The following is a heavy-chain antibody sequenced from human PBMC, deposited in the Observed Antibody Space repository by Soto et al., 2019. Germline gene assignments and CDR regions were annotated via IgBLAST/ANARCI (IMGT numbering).Heavy chain of an antibody. D-gene: IGHD3-9*01. CDR2: IYYRGNT. J-gene: IGHJ4*02. CDR1: GDSINSDKYY. V-gene: IGHV4-39*01. Sequence: SETLSLTCSVSGDSINSDKYYWGWIRQPPGKGLEWIGSIYYRGNTYYNPSLQTRVTISLDKSKSQFSLRLNSVTAADSAVYFCARLEGLATISYYFDFWGQGVQVTVSS. CDR3: ARLEGLATISYYFDF.